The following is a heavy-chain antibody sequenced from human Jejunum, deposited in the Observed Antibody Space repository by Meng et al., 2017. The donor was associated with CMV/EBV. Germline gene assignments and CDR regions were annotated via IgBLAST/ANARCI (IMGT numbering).Heavy chain of an antibody. J-gene: IGHJ4*02. CDR1: GFTFSGYW. V-gene: IGHV3-74*01. Sequence: CVASGFTFSGYWMHWVRQTPGKGLVWVSRINGDGTTTTYADFAKDRFTISRDNAKNTLYLQMNSLRAEDTAVYYCAKYCGYSYGCLDYGGQGTLVTVSS. CDR3: AKYCGYSYGCLDY. D-gene: IGHD5-18*01. CDR2: INGDGTTT.